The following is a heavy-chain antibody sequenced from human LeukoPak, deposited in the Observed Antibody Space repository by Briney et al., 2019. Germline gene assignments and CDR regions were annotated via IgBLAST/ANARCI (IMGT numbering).Heavy chain of an antibody. Sequence: GGALRLSCAASGFTFSSYAMHWVRQAPGKGLEFVSAISSNGGSTYYANSVKGRFTISRDNSKNTLYLQMGSLRAEDMAVYYCARAGSSDAFDIWGQGTMVTVSS. V-gene: IGHV3-64*01. J-gene: IGHJ3*02. CDR2: ISSNGGST. D-gene: IGHD3-10*01. CDR1: GFTFSSYA. CDR3: ARAGSSDAFDI.